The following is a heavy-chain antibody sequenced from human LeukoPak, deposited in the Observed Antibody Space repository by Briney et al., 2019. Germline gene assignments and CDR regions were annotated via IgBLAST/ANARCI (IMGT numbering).Heavy chain of an antibody. Sequence: SGTLSLSCTVSVVSLCSSNYCWGCIRPPPGEGMEWVRYIYYSGRTSSYPSRKSPSTTSVDTSKNQFCLKLSSVTAADTAVYYCARVMASSWRLDYWGQGTLVTVS. CDR2: IYYSGRT. J-gene: IGHJ4*02. CDR1: VVSLCSSNYC. CDR3: ARVMASSWRLDY. V-gene: IGHV4-39*07. D-gene: IGHD6-13*01.